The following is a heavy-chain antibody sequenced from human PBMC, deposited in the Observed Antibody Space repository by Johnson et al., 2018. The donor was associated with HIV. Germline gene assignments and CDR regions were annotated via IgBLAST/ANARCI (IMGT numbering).Heavy chain of an antibody. J-gene: IGHJ3*02. Sequence: QMHLVEYGGGLVKPGGSLRLSCAGSGFTFIDYYMSWIRQAPGKGLEWISYISGSGSTIYYADSVKGRFTISRDNAKNSLYLPMNSLRAEDTAMYYLARGRYSSSWYVGGLDAFDIWGQGTMVTVSS. D-gene: IGHD6-13*01. CDR1: GFTFIDYY. V-gene: IGHV3-11*04. CDR3: ARGRYSSSWYVGGLDAFDI. CDR2: ISGSGSTI.